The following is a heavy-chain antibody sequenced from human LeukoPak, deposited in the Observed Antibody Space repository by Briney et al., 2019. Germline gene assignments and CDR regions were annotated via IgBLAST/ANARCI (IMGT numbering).Heavy chain of an antibody. CDR1: GFTFSSYG. Sequence: PGRSLRLSCAASGFTFSSYGMHGVSQAPGKGLEWGAVISYDGSNKYYADSVKGRFTISRDNSKNTLYLQMNSLRAEDTAVYYCAKDQFSHWGQGTLVTVSS. CDR3: AKDQFSH. J-gene: IGHJ4*02. V-gene: IGHV3-30*18. CDR2: ISYDGSNK.